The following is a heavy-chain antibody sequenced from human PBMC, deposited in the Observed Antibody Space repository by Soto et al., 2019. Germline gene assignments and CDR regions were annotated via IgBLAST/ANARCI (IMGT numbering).Heavy chain of an antibody. CDR1: GGSSRSYY. V-gene: IGHV4-59*01. CDR2: FYHSGNS. Sequence: PXETLALTFSVSGGSSRSYYWSWMRQSPEKGLEWIGYFYHSGNSNYNPSRKSRVTISVDTSKNQLSLSLRSVTAADTAVYFCARISSVDPYGYVNGGLDVWGQGTTVTVSS. D-gene: IGHD5-18*01. CDR3: ARISSVDPYGYVNGGLDV. J-gene: IGHJ6*02.